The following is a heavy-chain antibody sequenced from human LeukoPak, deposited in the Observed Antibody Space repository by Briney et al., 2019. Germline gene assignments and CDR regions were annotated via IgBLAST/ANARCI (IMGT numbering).Heavy chain of an antibody. CDR3: ARVDLSAFGVPDP. CDR1: GYTFTTYG. D-gene: IGHD3-3*01. J-gene: IGHJ5*02. V-gene: IGHV1-18*01. CDR2: ISTDNDKT. Sequence: ASVKVSCKASGYTFTTYGISWVRQAPGQGLEWMGWISTDNDKTNYVQKFQGRVTMTTDTSTTTAYMELRSLRSDDTAVYYCARVDLSAFGVPDPWGQGTLVTVSS.